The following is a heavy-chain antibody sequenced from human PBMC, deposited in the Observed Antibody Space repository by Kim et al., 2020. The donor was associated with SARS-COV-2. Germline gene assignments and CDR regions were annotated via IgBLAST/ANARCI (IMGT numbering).Heavy chain of an antibody. CDR1: GGTFSSYA. CDR2: IIPILGIA. D-gene: IGHD6-13*01. J-gene: IGHJ5*02. V-gene: IGHV1-69*04. CDR3: ARVYALPALEKQLVRGDNWFDP. Sequence: SVKVSCKASGGTFSSYAISWVRQAPGQGLEWMGRIIPILGIANYAQKFQGRVTITADKSTSTAYMELSSLRSEDTAVYYCARVYALPALEKQLVRGDNWFDPWGQGTLVTVSS.